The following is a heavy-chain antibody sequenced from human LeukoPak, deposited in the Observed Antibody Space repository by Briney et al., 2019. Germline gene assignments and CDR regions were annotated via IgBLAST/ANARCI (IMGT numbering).Heavy chain of an antibody. CDR1: GFTFSNYA. D-gene: IGHD6-6*01. CDR3: VKDQGEAIVPRRFDY. CDR2: IYFSGGNT. J-gene: IGHJ4*02. Sequence: GGSLRLSCAASGFTFSNYAMSWVRQAPGKGLEWVSSIYFSGGNTYSADAVKGRFTISRDNSRNTLYLQMNSLRAEDTAVYYCVKDQGEAIVPRRFDYWGQGTLVTVSS. V-gene: IGHV3-23*01.